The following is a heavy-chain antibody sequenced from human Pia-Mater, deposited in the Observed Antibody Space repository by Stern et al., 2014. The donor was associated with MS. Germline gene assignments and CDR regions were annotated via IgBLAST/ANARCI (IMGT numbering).Heavy chain of an antibody. CDR2: IIPLFGTA. Sequence: QMQLVQSGAELKKPGSSGKVSCKASGGTFSSYGISWVRQAPGQGLEWMGGIIPLFGTANYARRFQGRVTMTADISTSTAYMELSSLRSEDTAVYYCARDGDFGSNYGMDVWGQGTTVTVAS. CDR3: ARDGDFGSNYGMDV. V-gene: IGHV1-69*06. CDR1: GGTFSSYG. J-gene: IGHJ6*02. D-gene: IGHD2-21*02.